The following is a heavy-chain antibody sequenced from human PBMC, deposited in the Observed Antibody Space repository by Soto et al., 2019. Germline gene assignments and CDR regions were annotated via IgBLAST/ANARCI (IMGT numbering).Heavy chain of an antibody. J-gene: IGHJ4*02. CDR3: ARSEGFGSGSYYNLFYFDY. CDR1: CGSISSYY. V-gene: IGHV4-59*01. D-gene: IGHD3-10*01. Sequence: SETLSLTCAVSCGSISSYYWSWIRQPPGNGLEWIGYIYYSGSTNYNPSLKSRVTISVDTSKNQFSLKLSSVTAADTAVYYCARSEGFGSGSYYNLFYFDYWGQGTLVTVSS. CDR2: IYYSGST.